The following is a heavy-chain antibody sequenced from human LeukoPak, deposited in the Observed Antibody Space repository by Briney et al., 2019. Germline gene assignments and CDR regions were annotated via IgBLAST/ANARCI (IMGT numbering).Heavy chain of an antibody. CDR3: ARVSEVSGTRGYFDY. Sequence: PGGSLRLSCAASGFTFSSYWMGLVRQGPGKGLEWVANIKQDGSEKYYVDSVKGRFTISRDNAKNSLYLQMNSLRPEDTAVYYCARVSEVSGTRGYFDYWGQGTLVTVSS. V-gene: IGHV3-7*01. J-gene: IGHJ4*02. CDR1: GFTFSSYW. D-gene: IGHD6-19*01. CDR2: IKQDGSEK.